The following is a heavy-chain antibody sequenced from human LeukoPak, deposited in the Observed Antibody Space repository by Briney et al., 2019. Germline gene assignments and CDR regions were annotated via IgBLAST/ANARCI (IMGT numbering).Heavy chain of an antibody. J-gene: IGHJ3*02. D-gene: IGHD3-22*01. V-gene: IGHV1-2*02. Sequence: ASVKVSCKASGYTFTGYYMHWVRQAPGQGLEWMGWINPNSGGTNYAQKFQGRVTMTRDTSISTAYMELRSLRSDDTAVYYCARVIYYYDSSGYGALDAFDIWGQGTMVTVPS. CDR2: INPNSGGT. CDR1: GYTFTGYY. CDR3: ARVIYYYDSSGYGALDAFDI.